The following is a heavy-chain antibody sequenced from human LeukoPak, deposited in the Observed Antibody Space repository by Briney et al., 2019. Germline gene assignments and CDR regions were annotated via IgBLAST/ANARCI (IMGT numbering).Heavy chain of an antibody. J-gene: IGHJ4*02. CDR1: GFIISNYA. CDR2: ISANGGST. V-gene: IGHV3-64D*06. D-gene: IGHD6-13*01. CDR3: VKDLYKGDSSSWYYFDY. Sequence: HGGSLRLSCSASGFIISNYAMHWVRQAPGKGLEYVSAISANGGSTYYADSVKGRVTISRDNSKNTLYLQMSSLRAEDTAIYHCVKDLYKGDSSSWYYFDYWGQGTLVTVSS.